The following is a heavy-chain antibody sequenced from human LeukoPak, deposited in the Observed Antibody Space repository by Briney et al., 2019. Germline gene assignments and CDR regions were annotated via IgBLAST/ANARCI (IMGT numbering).Heavy chain of an antibody. CDR2: IYPGDSDT. CDR3: ARHLWGAAAGTRWFDP. V-gene: IGHV5-51*01. Sequence: GESLKISCKGSGYSFTSYWIGWVRQMPGKGLEWLGIIYPGDSDTTYSPSFQGQVSISADKSISTAYLQWSSLKASDTAMYYCARHLWGAAAGTRWFDPWGQGTLVTISS. CDR1: GYSFTSYW. J-gene: IGHJ5*02. D-gene: IGHD6-13*01.